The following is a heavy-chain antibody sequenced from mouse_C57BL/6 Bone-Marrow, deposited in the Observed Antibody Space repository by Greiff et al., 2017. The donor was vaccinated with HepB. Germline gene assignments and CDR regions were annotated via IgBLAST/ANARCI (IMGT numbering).Heavy chain of an antibody. V-gene: IGHV5-4*01. CDR3: ARDREGYYDYDVPYYAMDY. J-gene: IGHJ4*01. D-gene: IGHD2-4*01. CDR2: ISDGGSYT. CDR1: GFTFSSYA. Sequence: EVKLVESGGGLVKPGGSLKLSCAASGFTFSSYAMSWVRQTPEKRLEWVATISDGGSYTYYPDNVKGRFTISRDNAKNNLYLQMSHLKSEDTAMYYCARDREGYYDYDVPYYAMDYWGQGTSVTVSS.